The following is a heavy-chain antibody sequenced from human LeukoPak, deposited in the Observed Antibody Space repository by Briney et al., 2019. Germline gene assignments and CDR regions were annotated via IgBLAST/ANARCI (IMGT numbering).Heavy chain of an antibody. D-gene: IGHD2-21*02. V-gene: IGHV4-39*07. CDR1: GDSISSSSSY. J-gene: IGHJ5*02. Sequence: SETLSLTCTVSGDSISSSSSYWGWIRQPPGEGLEWIGSIYYSGSTYYNTSLKSRVTISIDKSKNQFSLKLSSVTAADTAIYYCARSPAGDWGGYNWFDPWGQGTLVTVSS. CDR3: ARSPAGDWGGYNWFDP. CDR2: IYYSGST.